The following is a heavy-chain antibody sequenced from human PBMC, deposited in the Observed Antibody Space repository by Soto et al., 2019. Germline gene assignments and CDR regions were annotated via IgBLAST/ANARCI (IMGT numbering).Heavy chain of an antibody. V-gene: IGHV4-59*01. J-gene: IGHJ4*02. CDR2: SYFTGAT. D-gene: IGHD7-27*01. CDR3: ASERNPRTGFDY. CDR1: VASITGYY. Sequence: PSETLSLTCTVSVASITGYYWSWIRQSPGKGLEWIGCSYFTGATNYNPSLKSRVTISVDTSRNQFSLTLTSATAADTAVYYCASERNPRTGFDYWGQGALVTVSS.